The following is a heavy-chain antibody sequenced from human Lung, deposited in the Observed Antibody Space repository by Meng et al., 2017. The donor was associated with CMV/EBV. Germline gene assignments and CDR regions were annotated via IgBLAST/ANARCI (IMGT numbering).Heavy chain of an antibody. CDR3: ARDRFEDYDFWSGYSLTDYYGMDV. Sequence: GGSXRLXCAASGFTFSSYWMSWVRQAPGKGLEWVANIKQDGSEKYYVDSVKGRFTISRDNAKNSLYLQMNSLRAEDTAVYYCARDRFEDYDFWSGYSLTDYYGMDVWXQGTTVTVSS. V-gene: IGHV3-7*01. J-gene: IGHJ6*01. CDR1: GFTFSSYW. D-gene: IGHD3-3*01. CDR2: IKQDGSEK.